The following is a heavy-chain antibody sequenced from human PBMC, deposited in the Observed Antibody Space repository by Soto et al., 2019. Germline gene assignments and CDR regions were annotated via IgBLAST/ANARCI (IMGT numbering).Heavy chain of an antibody. CDR3: ARVLVYSYGPREFDY. D-gene: IGHD5-18*01. CDR2: MNPNSGNT. J-gene: IGHJ4*02. V-gene: IGHV1-8*01. CDR1: GYTFTSYD. Sequence: QVQLVQSGAEVKKAGASVKVSCKASGYTFTSYDINWVRQATGQGLEWMGWMNPNSGNTGYAQKLQGRVTMTRNTSISTAYMELSSLRSEDTAVYYCARVLVYSYGPREFDYWGQGTLVTVSS.